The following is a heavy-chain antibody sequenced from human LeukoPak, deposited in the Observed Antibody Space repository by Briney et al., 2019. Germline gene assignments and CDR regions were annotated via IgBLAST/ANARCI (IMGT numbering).Heavy chain of an antibody. Sequence: GGSLRPSCAASGFTFSNYSLNWVRQAPGKGLEWVSSISSSSDIYYADSVKGRFTISRDNAKNSLYLQMNSLRAEDTAVYYCARESGYDIDFDYWGQGTLVTVSS. CDR1: GFTFSNYS. D-gene: IGHD5-12*01. V-gene: IGHV3-21*01. J-gene: IGHJ4*02. CDR2: ISSSSDI. CDR3: ARESGYDIDFDY.